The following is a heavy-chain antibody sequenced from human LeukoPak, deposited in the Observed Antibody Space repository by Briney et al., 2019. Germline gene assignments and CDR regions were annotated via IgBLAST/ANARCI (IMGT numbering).Heavy chain of an antibody. D-gene: IGHD2-15*01. Sequence: PSETLSLTCTVSGHSVSSGSYYWRWIRQPPGKGLQWIGYIYYSGSTNYNPSLKSRVTISVDTSKNQFSLKLSSVTAADTAVYYCARDERWNWFDPWGQGTLVTVSS. CDR3: ARDERWNWFDP. J-gene: IGHJ5*02. CDR2: IYYSGST. V-gene: IGHV4-61*01. CDR1: GHSVSSGSYY.